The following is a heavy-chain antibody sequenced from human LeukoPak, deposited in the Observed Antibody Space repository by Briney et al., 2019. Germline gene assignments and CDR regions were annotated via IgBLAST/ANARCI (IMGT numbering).Heavy chain of an antibody. D-gene: IGHD4-17*01. Sequence: PGGPLRLSCAASGFTFSTYTMSWVRQAPGKGLEWVSSITSSSIFTYYADSVKGRFTISRDNAKNLLYLQMNSLRFEDSAVYHCARSVGSDYGDFWRQGTLVTVS. J-gene: IGHJ4*02. CDR1: GFTFSTYT. V-gene: IGHV3-21*06. CDR2: ITSSSIFT. CDR3: ARSVGSDYGDF.